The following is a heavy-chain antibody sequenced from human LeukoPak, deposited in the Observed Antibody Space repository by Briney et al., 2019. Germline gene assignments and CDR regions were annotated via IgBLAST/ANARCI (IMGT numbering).Heavy chain of an antibody. Sequence: PGVTLTRSGAASGFTFSGYWMSWLRPAPGKGLEWVANIKKDGGKKYYENSVKGRFTISRDNAKTSLYLQMNSLRAEDTAVYYCARDRGFGQADVWGKGTTVTVSS. V-gene: IGHV3-7*01. J-gene: IGHJ6*04. D-gene: IGHD3-10*01. CDR1: GFTFSGYW. CDR3: ARDRGFGQADV. CDR2: IKKDGGKK.